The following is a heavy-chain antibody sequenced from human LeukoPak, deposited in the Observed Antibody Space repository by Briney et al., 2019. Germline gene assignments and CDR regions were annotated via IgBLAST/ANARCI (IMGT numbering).Heavy chain of an antibody. J-gene: IGHJ4*02. V-gene: IGHV1-18*01. CDR2: ISAYNGNT. D-gene: IGHD6-13*01. CDR1: GYTFTSYG. CDR3: ARDQSSSWFFDY. Sequence: ASVKVSCKASGYTFTSYGISWVRQAPGQGLEWMGWISAYNGNTNYAQKFQGRVTITADESTSTAYMELSSLRSEDTAVYYCARDQSSSWFFDYWGQGTLVTVSS.